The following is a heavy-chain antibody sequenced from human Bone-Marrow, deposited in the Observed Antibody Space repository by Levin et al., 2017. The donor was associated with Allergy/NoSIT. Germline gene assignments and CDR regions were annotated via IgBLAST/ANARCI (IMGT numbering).Heavy chain of an antibody. CDR3: ARDLAYGWSPFDY. V-gene: IGHV1-46*01. CDR1: GYTFSNFY. Sequence: ASVKVSCKTSGYTFSNFYIHWVRQAPGQGLEWVGTINPIGGSSTSYSQKFGGRISVTRDTSTSTVYMELSSLTSEDTAVYYCARDLAYGWSPFDYWGQGTLVTVSS. J-gene: IGHJ4*02. CDR2: INPIGGSST. D-gene: IGHD2-8*02.